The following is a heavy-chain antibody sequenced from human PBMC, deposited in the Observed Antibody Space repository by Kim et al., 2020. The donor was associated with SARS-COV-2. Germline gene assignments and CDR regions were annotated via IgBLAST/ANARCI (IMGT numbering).Heavy chain of an antibody. D-gene: IGHD1-26*01. CDR1: GGSITNSGNY. CDR3: ATCGRNYGNSFDH. Sequence: TLSLTCTLSGGSITNSGNYWSWIRHHPGKGLEWIAYIFHTGRAYYSPSLQSRVTISVDTSNNQFSLTLTSVTAADTGVYYCATCGRNYGNSFDHWG. V-gene: IGHV4-31*08. J-gene: IGHJ3*01. CDR2: IFHTGRA.